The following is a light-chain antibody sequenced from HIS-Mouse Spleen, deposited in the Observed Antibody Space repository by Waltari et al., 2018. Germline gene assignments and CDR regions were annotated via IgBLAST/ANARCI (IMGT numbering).Light chain of an antibody. CDR3: CSYAGSYTLV. CDR1: SSDVGGYNY. V-gene: IGLV2-11*01. CDR2: DVS. J-gene: IGLJ2*01. Sequence: QSALTQPRSVSGSPGQSVTISCTGTSSDVGGYNYVPWYQQHPDKAPKILIYDVSKRPSGVPDRFSGSKSGNTASLTISGLQAEDEADYYCCSYAGSYTLVFGGGTKLTVL.